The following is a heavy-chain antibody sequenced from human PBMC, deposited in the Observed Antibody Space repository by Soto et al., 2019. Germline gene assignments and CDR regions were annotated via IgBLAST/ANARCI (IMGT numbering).Heavy chain of an antibody. CDR1: GYSISSGSY. CDR3: AKAHVIVVAGSTFDY. J-gene: IGHJ4*01. V-gene: IGHV4-38-2*02. Sequence: SETLSLTCTVSGYSISSGSYWGWIRQPPGKGPEWIASIYHGGTTFYNPSLKSRATVSVDKSNNQFSLKLRSVTAADTAVYYCAKAHVIVVAGSTFDYWGHGTLVTVSS. D-gene: IGHD6-19*01. CDR2: IYHGGTT.